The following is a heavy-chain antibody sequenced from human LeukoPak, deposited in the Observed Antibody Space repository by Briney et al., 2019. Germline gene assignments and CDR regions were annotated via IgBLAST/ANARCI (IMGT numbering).Heavy chain of an antibody. CDR1: GGSISSYY. J-gene: IGHJ6*03. CDR3: AGIVVVTGYYYMDV. Sequence: SETLSLTCTVSGGSISSYYWSWIRQPPGKGLEWIGYIYYSGSTNYNPSLKSRITISVDTSKNQFSLKLSSVTAADTAVYYCAGIVVVTGYYYMDVWGKGTTVTVSS. V-gene: IGHV4-59*01. CDR2: IYYSGST. D-gene: IGHD3-22*01.